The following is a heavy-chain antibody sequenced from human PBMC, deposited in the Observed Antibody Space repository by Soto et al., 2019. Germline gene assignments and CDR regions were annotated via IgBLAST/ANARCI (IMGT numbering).Heavy chain of an antibody. V-gene: IGHV1-69*12. Sequence: QVQLVQSGAEVKKPGSSVKVSCKASGGTFSSYAISWVRQAPGQGLEWMGGIIPIFGTANYAQKFQGRVTITADEPTSTAYMELSRLRSEDTAVYYCARDVAAPPYYYYYYGMDVWGQGTTVTVSS. CDR2: IIPIFGTA. CDR3: ARDVAAPPYYYYYYGMDV. J-gene: IGHJ6*02. CDR1: GGTFSSYA. D-gene: IGHD6-6*01.